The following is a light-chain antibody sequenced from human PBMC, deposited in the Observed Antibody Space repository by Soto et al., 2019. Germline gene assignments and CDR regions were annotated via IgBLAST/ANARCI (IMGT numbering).Light chain of an antibody. V-gene: IGKV3-20*01. J-gene: IGKJ4*01. CDR3: QQYGSSPLT. CDR2: GAS. Sequence: EIVLTQSPGTLSLSPGERATLSCRASQSVSSSYLGWYQQKPGQAPRLLISGASSRATGIPDRFSGSGSGTDLTLTISRLEPEDFAVYYCQQYGSSPLTFGGGTKVEIK. CDR1: QSVSSSY.